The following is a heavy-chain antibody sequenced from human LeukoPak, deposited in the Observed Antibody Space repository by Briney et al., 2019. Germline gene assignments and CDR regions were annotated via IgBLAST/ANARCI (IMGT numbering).Heavy chain of an antibody. CDR3: ARATRVTGTIY. Sequence: ASVKVSCKASGYTFTSYDINWVRQATGQGLEWMGWMNPNSGNTGYAQKFQGRVTITADESTSTAYMELSSLRSEDTAVYYCARATRVTGTIYWGQGTLVTVSS. V-gene: IGHV1-8*01. CDR1: GYTFTSYD. CDR2: MNPNSGNT. D-gene: IGHD2-21*02. J-gene: IGHJ4*02.